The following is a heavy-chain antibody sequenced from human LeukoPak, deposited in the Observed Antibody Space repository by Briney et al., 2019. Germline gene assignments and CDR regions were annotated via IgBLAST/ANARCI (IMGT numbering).Heavy chain of an antibody. D-gene: IGHD3-22*01. V-gene: IGHV3-23*01. J-gene: IGHJ4*02. CDR1: GFTFSSYA. CDR2: ISGSGGST. Sequence: GASLRLSCAASGFTFSSYAMSWVRQAPGKGLEWVSAISGSGGSTYYADSVKGRFTISRDNSKKTLYLQMNSLRAEETGVYYCAKDHYDSSGYYGLGGGIDYWGQGTLVTVSS. CDR3: AKDHYDSSGYYGLGGGIDY.